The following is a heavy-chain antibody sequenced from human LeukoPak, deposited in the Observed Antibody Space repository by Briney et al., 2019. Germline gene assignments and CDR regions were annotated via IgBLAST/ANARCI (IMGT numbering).Heavy chain of an antibody. J-gene: IGHJ5*02. CDR2: ISSSGSPI. V-gene: IGHV3-48*03. CDR1: GFTLSNYE. Sequence: PGGSLRLSCAASGFTLSNYEMNWVRQSPGKGLEWLSYISSSGSPIFEAGSVKGRFTISRDNVNNLLYLQMNSLRDEDTSVYYCARGWFDLWGKGTLVTVSS. CDR3: ARGWFDL.